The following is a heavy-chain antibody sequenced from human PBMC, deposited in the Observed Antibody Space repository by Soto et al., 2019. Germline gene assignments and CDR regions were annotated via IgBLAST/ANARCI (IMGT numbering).Heavy chain of an antibody. CDR3: ARVRGIQLWGGGYFDY. Sequence: QVQLQESGPGLVKPSETLSLTCTVSGGSISSYYWSWIRQPPGKGLEWIGYIYYSGSTNYNPSLKSRVTISVDTSESQFSLKLSSVTAADTAVYYCARVRGIQLWGGGYFDYWGQGTLVTVSS. CDR2: IYYSGST. D-gene: IGHD5-18*01. J-gene: IGHJ4*02. V-gene: IGHV4-59*01. CDR1: GGSISSYY.